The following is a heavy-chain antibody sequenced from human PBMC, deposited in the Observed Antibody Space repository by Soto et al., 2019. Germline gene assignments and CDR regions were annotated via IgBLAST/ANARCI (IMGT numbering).Heavy chain of an antibody. V-gene: IGHV3-33*01. CDR3: ARDSRWGWWGGGMYYYYGMDV. CDR2: MWYDGSNK. D-gene: IGHD2-8*02. Sequence: QVQLVESGGGVVQPGRSLRLSCAASGFTFSSYGMHWVRQAPGKGLEWVAVMWYDGSNKYYADSVKGRFTISRDNSKNTLYLQMNSLRAEDTAVYYCARDSRWGWWGGGMYYYYGMDVWGQGTTVTVSS. CDR1: GFTFSSYG. J-gene: IGHJ6*02.